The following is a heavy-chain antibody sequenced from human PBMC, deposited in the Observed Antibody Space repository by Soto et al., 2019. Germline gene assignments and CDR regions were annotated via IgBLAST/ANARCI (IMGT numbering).Heavy chain of an antibody. V-gene: IGHV3-33*01. CDR3: ARECYDYVWGSYRRSYYFDY. CDR1: GFTFSSYG. CDR2: IWYDGSNK. D-gene: IGHD3-16*02. J-gene: IGHJ4*02. Sequence: QVQLVESGGGVVQPGRSLRLSCAASGFTFSSYGMHWVRQAPGKGLEWVAVIWYDGSNKYYADSVKGRFTISRDNSKNTLELQMSSLRAEDTAVYYCARECYDYVWGSYRRSYYFDYWGQGTLVTVSS.